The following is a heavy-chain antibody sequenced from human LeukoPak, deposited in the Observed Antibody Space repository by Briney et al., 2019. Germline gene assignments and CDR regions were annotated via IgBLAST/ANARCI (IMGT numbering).Heavy chain of an antibody. CDR1: GGSISSYY. Sequence: PSETLSLTCTGSGGSISSYYWSWIRQPAGKGLEWIGRIYTSGSTNYNPSLKSRVTMSVDTSKNQFSLKLSPVTAADTAVYYCARVGSSGDFDYWGQGTLVTVSS. CDR2: IYTSGST. D-gene: IGHD6-25*01. CDR3: ARVGSSGDFDY. V-gene: IGHV4-4*07. J-gene: IGHJ4*02.